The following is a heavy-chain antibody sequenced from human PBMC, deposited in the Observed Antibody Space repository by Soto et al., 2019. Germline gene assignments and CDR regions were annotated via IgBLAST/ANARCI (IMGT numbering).Heavy chain of an antibody. CDR3: ARPTPAYSGHDVYYYYYYGMDV. CDR2: ISYAGSDK. Sequence: QVQLVESGGGVVQPGRSLRLSCAASGFTFSSYGMHWVRQAPGKGLEWVAVISYAGSDKYYADSVKGRFTISRDNSKNTLYLQLNSLRAEDTAVYYCARPTPAYSGHDVYYYYYYGMDVWGQGTTVTVSS. J-gene: IGHJ6*02. CDR1: GFTFSSYG. V-gene: IGHV3-30*03. D-gene: IGHD5-12*01.